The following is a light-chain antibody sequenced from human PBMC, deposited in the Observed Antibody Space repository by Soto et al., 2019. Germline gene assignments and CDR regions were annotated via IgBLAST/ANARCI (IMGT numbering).Light chain of an antibody. Sequence: AIQMTQSPSSLSASVGDRATISCRASQGIRNDLGWYQQKPGKAPKLLIYAASSLQSGVPSRFSGSGSGTDFTLTISSLQPEDFATYYCLQDYNYPYTFGQGTKLEIK. CDR2: AAS. CDR3: LQDYNYPYT. J-gene: IGKJ2*01. V-gene: IGKV1-6*01. CDR1: QGIRND.